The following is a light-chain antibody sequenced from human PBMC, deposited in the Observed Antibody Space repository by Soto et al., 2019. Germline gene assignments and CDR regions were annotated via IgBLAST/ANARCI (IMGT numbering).Light chain of an antibody. J-gene: IGKJ1*01. V-gene: IGKV1-5*03. Sequence: DIHMTQSPSILSAVVGDRVTVTCRASQSVNSWLAWYQQRPGEVPKVLIYRASNLERGVPSRFSGGGSGTEFTLTISGLQPEDFATYYRQQYYYFPWTFGQGTKVDIK. CDR2: RAS. CDR1: QSVNSW. CDR3: QQYYYFPWT.